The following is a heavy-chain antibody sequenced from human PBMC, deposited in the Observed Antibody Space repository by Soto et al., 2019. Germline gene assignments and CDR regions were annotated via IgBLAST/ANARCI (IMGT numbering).Heavy chain of an antibody. J-gene: IGHJ4*02. CDR2: ISYDGSNK. CDR1: GFTFSSYG. D-gene: IGHD2-21*02. CDR3: AKGPAYCGGDCHLDY. Sequence: QVPLVESGGGVVQPGRSLRLSCAASGFTFSSYGMHWVRQAPGKGLEWVAVISYDGSNKYYADSVKGRFTISRDNSKNTLYLQMNSLRAEDTAVYYCAKGPAYCGGDCHLDYWGQGTLVTVSS. V-gene: IGHV3-30*18.